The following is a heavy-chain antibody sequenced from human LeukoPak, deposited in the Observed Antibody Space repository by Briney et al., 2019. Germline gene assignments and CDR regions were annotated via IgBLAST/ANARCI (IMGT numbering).Heavy chain of an antibody. D-gene: IGHD2-2*01. Sequence: GGSLRLSCAASGFTFSSYAMSWVRQAPGKGLEWVSAISGSGGSTYYADSVKGRFTISRDNSKNTLYLQMNSLRAEDTAVYYCARGLVVPAANDYGVNDCWGQGTLVTVSS. CDR2: ISGSGGST. V-gene: IGHV3-23*01. CDR3: ARGLVVPAANDYGVNDC. CDR1: GFTFSSYA. J-gene: IGHJ4*02.